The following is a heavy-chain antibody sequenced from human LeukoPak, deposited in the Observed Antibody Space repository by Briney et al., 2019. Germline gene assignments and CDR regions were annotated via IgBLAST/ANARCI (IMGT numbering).Heavy chain of an antibody. CDR2: IKQDGSEK. Sequence: GGSLRLSCAASGFTFSSYWMSWVRQAPGKGLEWVANIKQDGSEKYYVDSVKGRFTISRDNSKNTLYLQMNSLRAEDTAVYYCAKDHDSSSYYHDAFDIWGQGTMVTVSS. CDR1: GFTFSSYW. V-gene: IGHV3-7*03. J-gene: IGHJ3*02. D-gene: IGHD3-22*01. CDR3: AKDHDSSSYYHDAFDI.